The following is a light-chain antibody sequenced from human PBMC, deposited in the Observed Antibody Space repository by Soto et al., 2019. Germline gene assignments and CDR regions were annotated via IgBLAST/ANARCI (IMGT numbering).Light chain of an antibody. CDR3: QKGKSFTFT. Sequence: DIQMTQSPSSVSSSVGDTVTITCRASQDISNWLAWYQHKQGKAPKFLIYSASILQSGVPSRCSGSGSGTDSTVTISSLQPEDYATYFCQKGKSFTFTFGPGTKVDIK. CDR1: QDISNW. V-gene: IGKV1-12*02. CDR2: SAS. J-gene: IGKJ3*01.